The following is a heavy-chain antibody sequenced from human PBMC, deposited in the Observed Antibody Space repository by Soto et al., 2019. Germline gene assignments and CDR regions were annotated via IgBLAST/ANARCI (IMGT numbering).Heavy chain of an antibody. V-gene: IGHV1-18*01. CDR3: ARDSAAHGPVFDY. Sequence: QVQLVQSGAEVKKPGASVKVSCKASGYTFTSYGISWVRQAPGQGLEWMGWISAYNGDTHYAQKVQDRVSMTTDRFTSTAYMELRSLRSDDTAIYYCARDSAAHGPVFDYWGQGTLVTVST. CDR2: ISAYNGDT. CDR1: GYTFTSYG. D-gene: IGHD6-13*01. J-gene: IGHJ4*02.